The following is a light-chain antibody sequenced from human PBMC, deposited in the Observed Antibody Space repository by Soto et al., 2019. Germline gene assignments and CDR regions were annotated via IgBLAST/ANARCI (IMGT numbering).Light chain of an antibody. CDR2: EVS. Sequence: QSALTQPASVSGSPGQSIPISCTGTSSDIGGYDCVSWYQQHPGKAPKLMIFEVSNRPSGVSNRFSGSKSGNTASLTISGLQAEDDADYYCSSYTGSSVIFGGGTKLTVL. V-gene: IGLV2-14*01. J-gene: IGLJ2*01. CDR3: SSYTGSSVI. CDR1: SSDIGGYDC.